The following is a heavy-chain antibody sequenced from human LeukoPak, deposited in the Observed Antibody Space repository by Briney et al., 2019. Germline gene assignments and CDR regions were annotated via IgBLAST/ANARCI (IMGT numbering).Heavy chain of an antibody. CDR1: GGSISSGDYY. J-gene: IGHJ4*02. V-gene: IGHV4-31*03. D-gene: IGHD2-15*01. Sequence: SETLSLTCTVSGGSISSGDYYWSWIRQHPGKGLEWIGYIYYSGSTYYTPSLKSRVTISVDTSKNQFSLKLSSVTAADTAVFYCARLVQDCSGGSCYSHFDYWGQGTLVTVSS. CDR2: IYYSGST. CDR3: ARLVQDCSGGSCYSHFDY.